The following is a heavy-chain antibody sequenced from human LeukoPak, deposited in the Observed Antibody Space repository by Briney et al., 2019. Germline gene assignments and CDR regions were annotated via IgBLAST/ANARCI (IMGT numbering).Heavy chain of an antibody. CDR1: GGTFSSYA. CDR3: ARGKDTAMVIDY. D-gene: IGHD5-18*01. CDR2: IIPIFGTA. V-gene: IGHV1-69*05. J-gene: IGHJ4*02. Sequence: SVKVSCKASGGTFSSYAISWVRQAPGQGLEWMGRIIPIFGTANYAQKFQGRVTITTDESTSTAYMELSSLRSEDTAVYYCARGKDTAMVIDYWGQGTLVTVTP.